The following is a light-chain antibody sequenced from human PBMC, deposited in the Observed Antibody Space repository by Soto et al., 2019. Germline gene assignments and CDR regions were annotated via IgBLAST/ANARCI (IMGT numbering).Light chain of an antibody. V-gene: IGLV2-11*01. J-gene: IGLJ2*01. CDR2: DVS. Sequence: QSVLPQPRSVSGSPGQSVTISCTGTSSDVGGYNYVSWYQQHPGKAPKLMIYDVSKRPSGVPDRFSGSKSGNTASLTISGLQAEDEADYYCCSYAGSYPVVFGGGTKVTVL. CDR3: CSYAGSYPVV. CDR1: SSDVGGYNY.